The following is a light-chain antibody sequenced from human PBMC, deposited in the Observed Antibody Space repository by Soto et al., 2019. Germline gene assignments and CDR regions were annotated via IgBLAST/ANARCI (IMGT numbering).Light chain of an antibody. CDR2: DAS. CDR3: QQYGSLSWT. J-gene: IGKJ1*01. CDR1: QSVSRY. V-gene: IGKV3-11*01. Sequence: EIVLTQSPATLSLSPGERATLSCRASQSVSRYLASYQQRLGQAPRLLIYDASNRATGVPARFSGTGSGTDFTLTISSLEPEDFAVYYCQQYGSLSWTFGQGTKVDI.